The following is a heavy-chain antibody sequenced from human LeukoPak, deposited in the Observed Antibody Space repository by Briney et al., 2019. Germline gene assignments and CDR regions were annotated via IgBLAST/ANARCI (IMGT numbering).Heavy chain of an antibody. J-gene: IGHJ4*02. CDR3: ARGGPVRIAVAVSGETHFDY. Sequence: PSETLSLTCTVSGDSISSSGYYWGWIRQSPGKGLEWIGSISYSGSTYYNPSLKSRVTISADTSKNQFSLKLSSVTAADTAVYYCARGGPVRIAVAVSGETHFDYWGQGTLVTVSS. D-gene: IGHD6-19*01. V-gene: IGHV4-39*07. CDR1: GDSISSSGYY. CDR2: ISYSGST.